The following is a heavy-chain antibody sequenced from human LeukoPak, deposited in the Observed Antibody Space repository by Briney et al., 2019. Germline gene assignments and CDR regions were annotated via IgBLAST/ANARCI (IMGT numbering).Heavy chain of an antibody. Sequence: GGSLRLSCAASGFTFSSYAMSWVRQAPGKGLEWVSVISDSGGSTYYADSVTGRFTISRANSKNTLYLQMNYLRDEDTVVYYCAKDLHTSSCYNYFQHWGQGTLVTVSS. CDR1: GFTFSSYA. CDR2: ISDSGGST. CDR3: AKDLHTSSCYNYFQH. V-gene: IGHV3-23*01. D-gene: IGHD6-13*01. J-gene: IGHJ1*01.